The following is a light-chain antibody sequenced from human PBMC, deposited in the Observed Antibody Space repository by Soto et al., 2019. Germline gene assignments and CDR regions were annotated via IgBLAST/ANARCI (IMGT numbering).Light chain of an antibody. Sequence: EIVMTQSPATLSVSPGERATLSCRASQSVNIYLAWYQQKPGQAPRLLIFGASYRATGIQARFSGSGSGTEFNLTIRSLQSEDFAVYYCQQYNNWPITFGQGTRLEIK. J-gene: IGKJ5*01. CDR1: QSVNIY. CDR2: GAS. CDR3: QQYNNWPIT. V-gene: IGKV3D-15*01.